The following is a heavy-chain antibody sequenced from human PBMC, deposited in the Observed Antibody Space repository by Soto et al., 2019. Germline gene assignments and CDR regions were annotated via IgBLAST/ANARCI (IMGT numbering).Heavy chain of an antibody. Sequence: GGSLRLSCAASGFTFDDYAMHWVRQAPGKGLEWVSGISWNSGSIGYADSVKGRFTISRDNAKNSLYLQMNSLRAEDTALYYCAKAPGAAAGAREYFQHWGQGTLVTVSS. J-gene: IGHJ1*01. CDR1: GFTFDDYA. D-gene: IGHD6-13*01. CDR2: ISWNSGSI. CDR3: AKAPGAAAGAREYFQH. V-gene: IGHV3-9*01.